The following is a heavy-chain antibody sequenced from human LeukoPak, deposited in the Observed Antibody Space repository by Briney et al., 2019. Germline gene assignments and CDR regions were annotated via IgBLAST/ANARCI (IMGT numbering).Heavy chain of an antibody. D-gene: IGHD3-10*01. CDR3: ARGSGPLVV. V-gene: IGHV3-30-3*01. CDR1: GFTFSSYA. Sequence: GRSLRLSCAASGFTFSSYAMHWVRQAPGKGLEWVAVISYDGSNKYYADSVKGRFTISRDNSKNTLYLQMNSLRAEDTAVYYCARGSGPLVVWGKGTTVTVSS. J-gene: IGHJ6*04. CDR2: ISYDGSNK.